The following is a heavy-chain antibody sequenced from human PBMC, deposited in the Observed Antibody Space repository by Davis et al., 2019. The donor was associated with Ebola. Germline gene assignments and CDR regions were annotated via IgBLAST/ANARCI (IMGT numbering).Heavy chain of an antibody. J-gene: IGHJ4*02. Sequence: SETLSLTCAVYGGSFSGYYWSWIRQPPGKGLEWIEEINHSGSTNYNPSLKSRVTISVDTSKNQFSLKLSSVTAADTAVYYCARGPRWLRSHFDYWGQGTLVTVSS. CDR3: ARGPRWLRSHFDY. D-gene: IGHD5-12*01. V-gene: IGHV4-34*01. CDR1: GGSFSGYY. CDR2: INHSGST.